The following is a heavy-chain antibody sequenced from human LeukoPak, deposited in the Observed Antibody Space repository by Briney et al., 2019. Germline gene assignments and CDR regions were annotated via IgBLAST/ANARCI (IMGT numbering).Heavy chain of an antibody. D-gene: IGHD3-10*01. CDR2: INQDGSEE. V-gene: IGHV3-7*01. J-gene: IGHJ4*02. CDR3: ARFGPGRDLSYLDY. Sequence: SGGSLRLSCAASGFTFISYWMTWVRQAPGKGLEWVASINQDGSEEFYADSMKGRVTISRNYAKNSLYLQINNLRTEDTAVYYCARFGPGRDLSYLDYWGQGTLVTVSS. CDR1: GFTFISYW.